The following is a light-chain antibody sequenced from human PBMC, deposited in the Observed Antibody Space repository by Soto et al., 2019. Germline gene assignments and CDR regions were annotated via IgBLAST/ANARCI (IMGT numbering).Light chain of an antibody. J-gene: IGKJ2*01. CDR3: QQYNNWPPYT. V-gene: IGKV3-15*01. CDR2: AAS. Sequence: IVMTQSPATLSVSPGEGATLSCRASQSVYSNLAWYQQKPGQAPRLLIYAASTRASGIPARFSGGGSGTAVTLTISSLQSEDFAVYYCQQYNNWPPYTFGQGTKLEIK. CDR1: QSVYSN.